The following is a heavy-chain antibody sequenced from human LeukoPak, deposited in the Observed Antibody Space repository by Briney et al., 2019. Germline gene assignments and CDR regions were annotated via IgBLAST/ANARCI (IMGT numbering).Heavy chain of an antibody. Sequence: PSETLSLTCAVSGGSIGSGGYSWNWIRQPPGKGLEWIGYLYHSGSTYYNPSLKSRVTISVDRSKNQFSLKLTSVTAADTAIYYCAGGTHYDVLTGYLTSFFDYWGQGTLVTVSS. D-gene: IGHD3-9*01. V-gene: IGHV4-30-2*01. CDR1: GGSIGSGGYS. J-gene: IGHJ4*02. CDR2: LYHSGST. CDR3: AGGTHYDVLTGYLTSFFDY.